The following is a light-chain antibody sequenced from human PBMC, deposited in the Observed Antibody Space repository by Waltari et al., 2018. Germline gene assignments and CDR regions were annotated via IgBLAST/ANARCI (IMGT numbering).Light chain of an antibody. CDR1: QSVGTC. Sequence: EIVMTQSPATLSLFPGEKATLFCRASQSVGTCLSWYQEKPGQGPKLLISGASIMATGIPARFSGSGSGTEFTLTISSLQSEDFAVYYCQQYNYWPLTFGGGTKVEIK. CDR2: GAS. V-gene: IGKV3-15*01. CDR3: QQYNYWPLT. J-gene: IGKJ4*01.